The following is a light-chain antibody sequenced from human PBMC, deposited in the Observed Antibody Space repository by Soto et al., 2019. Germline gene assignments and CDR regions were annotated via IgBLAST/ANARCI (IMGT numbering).Light chain of an antibody. CDR1: QTVSAGY. V-gene: IGKV3-20*01. CDR2: GAS. Sequence: EIVLTQSPGTLSLSRGERATLSCRASQTVSAGYLAWYQHKPGQAPRLLIYGASIRAAGIPDRFSGSGSGTDFTLTIRRLEPEDSAIYYCQQYGSSPVTFGPGTKVDIK. CDR3: QQYGSSPVT. J-gene: IGKJ3*01.